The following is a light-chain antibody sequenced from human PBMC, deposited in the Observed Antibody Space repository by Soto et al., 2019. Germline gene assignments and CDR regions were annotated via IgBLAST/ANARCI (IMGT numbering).Light chain of an antibody. CDR3: QSYDSSLRGSVV. Sequence: QSVLTQPPSVSGAPGQRVTISCTGSSSNIGAGYDVHWYQQLPGTAPKLLIYGNSNRPSGVPDRLSGSKSGTSSSLANTGLQAEDEADYYCQSYDSSLRGSVVFGGGTKLTVL. CDR2: GNS. V-gene: IGLV1-40*01. CDR1: SSNIGAGYD. J-gene: IGLJ2*01.